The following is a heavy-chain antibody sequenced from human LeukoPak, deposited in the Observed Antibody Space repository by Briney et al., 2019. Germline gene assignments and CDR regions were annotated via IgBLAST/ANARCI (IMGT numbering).Heavy chain of an antibody. D-gene: IGHD4-17*01. CDR1: GFTFSSYE. CDR3: AKLGSVTTFDY. V-gene: IGHV3-48*03. J-gene: IGHJ4*02. Sequence: GGSLRLSCAASGFTFSSYEMNWVRQAPGKGLEWVSYISSSGSTIYYADSVKGRFTISRDNSKNTLYLQMNSLRAEDTAVYYCAKLGSVTTFDYWGQGTLVTVSS. CDR2: ISSSGSTI.